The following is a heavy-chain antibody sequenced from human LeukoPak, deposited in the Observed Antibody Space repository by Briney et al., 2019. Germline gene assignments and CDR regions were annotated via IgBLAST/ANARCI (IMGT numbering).Heavy chain of an antibody. CDR3: ARVGDHYHWYFDL. CDR2: LYSGAVT. CDR1: GFSVGTKY. D-gene: IGHD3-10*01. V-gene: IGHV3-53*01. Sequence: PVGSLTLSCAASGFSVGTKYMNWVRQAPGKGLEWVSILYSGAVTYYTDSVKGRFTISTDSSKNTLFLHMNSLRADDTAIYYCARVGDHYHWYFDLWGRGTRVSVSS. J-gene: IGHJ2*01.